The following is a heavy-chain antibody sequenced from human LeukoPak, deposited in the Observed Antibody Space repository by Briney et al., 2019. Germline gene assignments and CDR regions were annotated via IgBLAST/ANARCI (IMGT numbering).Heavy chain of an antibody. CDR2: ISAYNGNT. CDR3: AREGTTVTENYYYGMDV. D-gene: IGHD4-11*01. Sequence: GASVKVSCKASGYTFTSYGISWVRQAPGQGLEWMGWISAYNGNTNYAQKLQGRVTMTTDTSTSTAYMELRSLRSDDTAVYYCAREGTTVTENYYYGMDVWGQGTTVTVS. J-gene: IGHJ6*02. CDR1: GYTFTSYG. V-gene: IGHV1-18*01.